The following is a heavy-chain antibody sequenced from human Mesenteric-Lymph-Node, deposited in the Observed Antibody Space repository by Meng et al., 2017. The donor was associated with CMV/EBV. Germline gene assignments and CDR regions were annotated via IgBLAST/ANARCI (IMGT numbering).Heavy chain of an antibody. Sequence: SGPTLVKPTQTLTLTCTFSGFSLSARGVGVGWIRQPPGKALEWLALIYWNDDKRYSPSLQSRLAVTRGTSKNQVVLTMTNVDPLDTATYYCAHSFSGGYLGYPLGHYPTTWGQGTLVTVSS. CDR1: GFSLSARGVG. V-gene: IGHV2-5*01. D-gene: IGHD6-19*01. J-gene: IGHJ5*02. CDR3: AHSFSGGYLGYPLGHYPTT. CDR2: IYWNDDK.